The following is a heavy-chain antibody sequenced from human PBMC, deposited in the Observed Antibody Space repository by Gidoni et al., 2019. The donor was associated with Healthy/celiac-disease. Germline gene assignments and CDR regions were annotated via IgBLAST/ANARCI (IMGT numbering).Heavy chain of an antibody. CDR3: ARGIAVAYPYYYYGMDV. Sequence: QVQLQESGPGLVKPSQTLSLTCTVSGGSISSGSYYWSWIRQPAGKGLEWIGRIYTSGSTNYNPSLKSRVTISVDTSKNQFSLKLSSVTAADTAVYYCARGIAVAYPYYYYGMDVWGQGTTVTVSS. CDR1: GGSISSGSYY. V-gene: IGHV4-61*02. J-gene: IGHJ6*02. CDR2: IYTSGST. D-gene: IGHD6-19*01.